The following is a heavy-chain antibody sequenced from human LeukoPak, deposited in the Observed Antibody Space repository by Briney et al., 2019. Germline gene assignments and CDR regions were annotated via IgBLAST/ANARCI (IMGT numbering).Heavy chain of an antibody. V-gene: IGHV3-53*01. CDR1: GFTVSSNY. CDR2: IYSGGST. J-gene: IGHJ4*02. Sequence: PGGSLRLSCAASGFTVSSNYMSWVRQAPGKGLEWVSVIYSGGSTYYADSVKGRFTISRDNSKNTLYLQMNSLRAEDTAVYYCAKGSLRITMVRGTWFDYWGQGTLVTVSS. CDR3: AKGSLRITMVRGTWFDY. D-gene: IGHD3-10*01.